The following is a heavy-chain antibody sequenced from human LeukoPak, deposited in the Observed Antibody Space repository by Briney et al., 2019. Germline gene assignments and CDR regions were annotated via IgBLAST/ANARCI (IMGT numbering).Heavy chain of an antibody. Sequence: PGGSLRLSCAASGFTVSSNYRSWVRQAPGKGLEWVSVIYSGGSTYYADSVKGRFTISRDNSKNTLYLQMNSLRAEDTAVYYCAREFCSSTSCYYFDYWGQGTLVTVSS. CDR2: IYSGGST. CDR1: GFTVSSNY. D-gene: IGHD2-2*01. V-gene: IGHV3-53*01. J-gene: IGHJ4*02. CDR3: AREFCSSTSCYYFDY.